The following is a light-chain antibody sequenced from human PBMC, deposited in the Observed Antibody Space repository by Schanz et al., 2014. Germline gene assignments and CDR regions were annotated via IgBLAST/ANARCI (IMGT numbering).Light chain of an antibody. J-gene: IGLJ3*02. V-gene: IGLV2-8*01. CDR3: CSYIGTNHLVL. Sequence: QSALTQPPSASGSPGQSVAISCTGTSSDVGGYNYVSWYQHHPGKAPKLMIYDVSKRPSGVPDRFSGSKSGNTASLTVSGLQADDEADYYCCSYIGTNHLVLFGGGTKLTVL. CDR2: DVS. CDR1: SSDVGGYNY.